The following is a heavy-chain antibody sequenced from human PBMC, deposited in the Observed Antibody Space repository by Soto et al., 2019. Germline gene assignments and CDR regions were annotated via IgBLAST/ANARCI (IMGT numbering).Heavy chain of an antibody. Sequence: GGSLRLSCAASGFTFSDYYMSWIRQAPGKGLEWVSYISSSGSTIYYADSVKGRFTISRDNAKNSLYLQMNSLRAEDTAVYYCARDQNRTWIQLWGDYYYYYGMDVWGQGTTVTVSS. CDR1: GFTFSDYY. D-gene: IGHD5-18*01. CDR2: ISSSGSTI. V-gene: IGHV3-11*01. J-gene: IGHJ6*02. CDR3: ARDQNRTWIQLWGDYYYYYGMDV.